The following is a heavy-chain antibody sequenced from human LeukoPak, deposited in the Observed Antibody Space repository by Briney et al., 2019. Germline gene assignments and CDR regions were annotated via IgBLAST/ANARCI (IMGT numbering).Heavy chain of an antibody. CDR3: AKANGDYPYYYALDV. Sequence: ALRLSCAVSGFTFGDFAMHWVRQAPGKGLEWVAGMSSNSGRIGYADSVHGRFTISRDNAKNSLYLQMNSLRAEDTALYYCAKANGDYPYYYALDVWGQGTTVTVSS. CDR2: MSSNSGRI. J-gene: IGHJ6*02. D-gene: IGHD4-17*01. CDR1: GFTFGDFA. V-gene: IGHV3-9*01.